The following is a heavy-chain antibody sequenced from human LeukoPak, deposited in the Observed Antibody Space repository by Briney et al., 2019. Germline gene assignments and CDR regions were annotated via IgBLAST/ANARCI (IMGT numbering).Heavy chain of an antibody. Sequence: GSPVKVSCKASGGTFSSYAISWVRQAPGQGLEWMGRIIPILGTANYAQKFQGRVTITTDESTSTAYMELSSLRSEDTAVYYCARDHPRRELLRGHDAFDIWGQGTMVTVSS. D-gene: IGHD1-26*01. CDR2: IIPILGTA. CDR1: GGTFSSYA. J-gene: IGHJ3*02. V-gene: IGHV1-69*11. CDR3: ARDHPRRELLRGHDAFDI.